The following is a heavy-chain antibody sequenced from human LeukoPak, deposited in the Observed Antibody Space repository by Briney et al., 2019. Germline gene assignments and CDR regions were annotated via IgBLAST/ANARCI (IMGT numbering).Heavy chain of an antibody. CDR1: GGSISSYY. V-gene: IGHV4-59*08. Sequence: PSETLSLTCTVSGGSISSYYWSGIRQPPGKGLEWIGYIYYSGSTNYNPSLKSRVTISVDTSKNQFSLKLSSVTAADTAVYYCARHKQRGYSYGYNYGMDVWGQGTTVTVSS. J-gene: IGHJ6*02. D-gene: IGHD5-18*01. CDR3: ARHKQRGYSYGYNYGMDV. CDR2: IYYSGST.